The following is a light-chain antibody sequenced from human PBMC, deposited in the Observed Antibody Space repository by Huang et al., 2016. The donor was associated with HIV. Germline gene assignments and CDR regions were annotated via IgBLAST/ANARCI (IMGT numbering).Light chain of an antibody. CDR1: QSVSSY. V-gene: IGKV3-11*01. CDR3: QQRSNWPPLFT. CDR2: DAS. Sequence: EIVLTQSPATLSLSPGERATLSCRVSQSVSSYLAWYQQKPGQAPRLLIDDASNRATGIPARFSGSGSGTDFTLTISSLEPEDFAVYYCQQRSNWPPLFTFGPGTKVDIK. J-gene: IGKJ3*01.